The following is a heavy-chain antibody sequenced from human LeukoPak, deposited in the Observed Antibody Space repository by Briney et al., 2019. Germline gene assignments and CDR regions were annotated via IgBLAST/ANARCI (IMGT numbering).Heavy chain of an antibody. CDR3: ERDFRATFGGVMASAFDY. CDR2: ISSSGSAI. Sequence: GGSLRLSCAASGSIFSDYYMSWIRQAPGKGLEWVSDISSSGSAIFYADSVKGRLTISRDNAKNSLYLQMNSLRAEDTAVYYCERDFRATFGGVMASAFDYWGQGTLVTVSP. D-gene: IGHD3-16*01. J-gene: IGHJ4*02. V-gene: IGHV3-11*04. CDR1: GSIFSDYY.